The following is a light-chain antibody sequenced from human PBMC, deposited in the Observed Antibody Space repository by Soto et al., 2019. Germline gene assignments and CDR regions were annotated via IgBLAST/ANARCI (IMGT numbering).Light chain of an antibody. CDR3: QQHYSTHVT. CDR1: QSVLYSSNNKNY. Sequence: DIVMTQSPDSLAVSLGERATINCKSSQSVLYSSNNKNYLAWYQQKPGQPPKLLIYWASTRESGVPDRFSGSGCGTDFTLTISSLQAEDVAVYYCQQHYSTHVTFGQGTKLEIK. J-gene: IGKJ2*01. V-gene: IGKV4-1*01. CDR2: WAS.